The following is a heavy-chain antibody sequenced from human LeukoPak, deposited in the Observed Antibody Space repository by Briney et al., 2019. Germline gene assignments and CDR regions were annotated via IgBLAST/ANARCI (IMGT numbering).Heavy chain of an antibody. CDR3: AKDVAPDSGWDLDY. J-gene: IGHJ4*02. D-gene: IGHD6-19*01. Sequence: PGGSLRLSCAVSGLTFSTYSMTWVRQGPGKGLEWLSSIYNSGAKIFYADSVKGRFTISRDNSKNMLYLQMNSLRVEDTAVYYCAKDVAPDSGWDLDYWGQGTLVTVSS. CDR1: GLTFSTYS. V-gene: IGHV3-23*01. CDR2: IYNSGAKI.